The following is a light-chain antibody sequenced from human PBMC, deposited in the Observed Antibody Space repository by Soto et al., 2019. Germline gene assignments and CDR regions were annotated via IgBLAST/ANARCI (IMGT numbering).Light chain of an antibody. J-gene: IGLJ1*01. CDR2: RNS. CDR3: QVWDSSTGV. CDR1: NIGSKN. V-gene: IGLV3-9*01. Sequence: SSELTQPLSVSVALGQTARITCGGNNIGSKNVHWYQQNPGQAPVLVIYRNSDRPSGIPERFSGSNSGNTATLTISRAQVGGEADYYCQVWDSSTGVFGTGTKLTVL.